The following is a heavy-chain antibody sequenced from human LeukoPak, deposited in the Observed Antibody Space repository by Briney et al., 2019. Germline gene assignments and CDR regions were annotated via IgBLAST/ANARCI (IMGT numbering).Heavy chain of an antibody. D-gene: IGHD1-26*01. J-gene: IGHJ4*02. CDR2: IYSGGST. V-gene: IGHV3-53*01. Sequence: PGGSLRLSCAASGFTVSSNYMSWVRQAPGKGLEWVSVIYSGGSTYYADSVKGRFTISRENAKNSLSLQMNSLRAEDTAVYYCVRQQTPHGNFDYWGQGTLVTVSS. CDR1: GFTVSSNY. CDR3: VRQQTPHGNFDY.